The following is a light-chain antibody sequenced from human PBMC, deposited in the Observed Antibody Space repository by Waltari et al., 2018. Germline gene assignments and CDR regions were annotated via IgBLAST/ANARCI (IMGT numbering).Light chain of an antibody. V-gene: IGKV3-20*01. Sequence: EIVLTQSPGTLSLSPGERDTLSCRASQSVSSSYLAWYQQKPGQAPRLLIYGAFNRATGIPDRFSGSGSGTDFTLTINRLEPEDFAVYYCQQYGRSFGQGTRLEIK. CDR3: QQYGRS. CDR2: GAF. CDR1: QSVSSSY. J-gene: IGKJ5*01.